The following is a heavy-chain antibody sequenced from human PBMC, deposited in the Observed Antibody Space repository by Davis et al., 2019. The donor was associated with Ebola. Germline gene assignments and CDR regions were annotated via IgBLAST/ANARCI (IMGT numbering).Heavy chain of an antibody. V-gene: IGHV1-18*01. J-gene: IGHJ5*01. Sequence: AASVKVSCKSSVYTFTRYGISWVRQAPGQGLEWMGWISAYNGNTNYAQKLQGRVTMTTDTSPSTAYMELRSLRSDDTAVYYCARTPSMVRGLGNWFDSWGQGTLVTVSS. CDR1: VYTFTRYG. CDR2: ISAYNGNT. CDR3: ARTPSMVRGLGNWFDS. D-gene: IGHD3-10*01.